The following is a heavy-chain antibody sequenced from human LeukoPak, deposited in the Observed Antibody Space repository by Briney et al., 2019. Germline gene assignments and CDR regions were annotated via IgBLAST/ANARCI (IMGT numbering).Heavy chain of an antibody. D-gene: IGHD3-10*01. CDR2: IRSSGSTI. J-gene: IGHJ6*03. V-gene: IGHV3-48*03. CDR1: GFTFCSYD. CDR3: ARDAGAYYYYYYMDV. Sequence: GGTLRLSRAFSGFTFCSYDMNWVRHAPGKGLEWGSYIRSSGSTIYYADSVKGRFTDSRDNAKNSLYLQMNSLRAEDTAVYYCARDAGAYYYYYYMDVWGKGTTVTVSS.